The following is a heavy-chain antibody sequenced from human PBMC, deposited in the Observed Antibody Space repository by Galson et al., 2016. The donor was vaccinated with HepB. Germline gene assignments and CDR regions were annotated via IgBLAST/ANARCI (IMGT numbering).Heavy chain of an antibody. CDR2: IANSGDYI. V-gene: IGHV3-21*01. Sequence: SLRLSCAASGFSFNSFTMNWVRQPPGKGPEWLSSIANSGDYIYYADSVSGRFTISRDNAKKSLYLQMNSLGAGDTALYFCMRSTPMVRGEPVGDYWGQGTLVAVSP. J-gene: IGHJ4*02. CDR1: GFSFNSFT. D-gene: IGHD3-10*01. CDR3: MRSTPMVRGEPVGDY.